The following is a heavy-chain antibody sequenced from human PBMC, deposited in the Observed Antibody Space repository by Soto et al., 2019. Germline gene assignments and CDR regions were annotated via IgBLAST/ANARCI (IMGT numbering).Heavy chain of an antibody. CDR2: INHSGST. Sequence: QVQLQQWGAGLLKPSETLSLTCAVYGGSFSGYYWSWIRQPPGKGLEWIGEINHSGSTNYNPSLKSRVTISVDTSKNQFSLKLSSVTAADTAVYYCARIWGSSSWENFDYWGQGTLVTVSS. V-gene: IGHV4-34*01. CDR1: GGSFSGYY. D-gene: IGHD6-13*01. CDR3: ARIWGSSSWENFDY. J-gene: IGHJ4*02.